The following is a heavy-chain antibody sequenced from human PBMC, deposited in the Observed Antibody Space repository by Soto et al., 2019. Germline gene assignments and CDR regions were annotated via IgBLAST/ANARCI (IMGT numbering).Heavy chain of an antibody. CDR2: IIPIFGTA. CDR1: GGTFSSYA. V-gene: IGHV1-69*01. CDR3: ARDPAIAAAGTLYYYGMDV. D-gene: IGHD6-13*01. J-gene: IGHJ6*02. Sequence: QVQLVQSGAEVKKPGSSVKVSCKASGGTFSSYAIIWVRQAPGQGLEWMGGIIPIFGTANYAQKFQGRVTITADESTSTAYMELSSLRSEDTAVYYCARDPAIAAAGTLYYYGMDVWGQGTTVTVSS.